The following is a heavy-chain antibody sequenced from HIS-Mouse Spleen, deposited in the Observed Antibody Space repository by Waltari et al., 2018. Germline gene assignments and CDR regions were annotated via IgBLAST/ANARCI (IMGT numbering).Heavy chain of an antibody. CDR2: INPNSGGT. V-gene: IGHV1-2*02. J-gene: IGHJ2*01. Sequence: QVQLVQSGAEVKKPGASVKVSCKASGYTFTGYYMHSVRQAPGQGLEWMGWINPNSGGTNYAQKFQGRVTMTRDTSISTAYMELSRLRSDDTAVYYCARDRGDLIVGATSWYFDLWGRGTLVTVSS. CDR3: ARDRGDLIVGATSWYFDL. CDR1: GYTFTGYY. D-gene: IGHD1-26*01.